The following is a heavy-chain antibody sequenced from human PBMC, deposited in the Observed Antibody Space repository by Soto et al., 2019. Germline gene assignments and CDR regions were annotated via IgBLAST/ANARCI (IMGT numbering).Heavy chain of an antibody. D-gene: IGHD3-3*01. J-gene: IGHJ6*02. V-gene: IGHV3-23*01. CDR3: AKVIDDFSLYYGMDV. CDR1: GFTFSSYA. Sequence: GGSLRLSCAASGFTFSSYAMSWVRQAPGKGLEWVSAISGSGGSTYYADSVKGRFTISRDNSKNTLYLQMNSLRAEDTAVCYCAKVIDDFSLYYGMDVWGQGTTVTVSS. CDR2: ISGSGGST.